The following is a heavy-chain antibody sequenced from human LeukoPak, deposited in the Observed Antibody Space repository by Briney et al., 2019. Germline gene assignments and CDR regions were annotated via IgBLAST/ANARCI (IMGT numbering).Heavy chain of an antibody. Sequence: SETLSLTCTVSGGSISSYYWSWIRQPPGKGLEWIGYIYTSGSTNYNPSLKSRVTISVDTSKNQFSLKLSSVTAADTAVYYCARQGFGYYDSSGYYHDAFDIWGQGTMVTISS. CDR3: ARQGFGYYDSSGYYHDAFDI. CDR2: IYTSGST. CDR1: GGSISSYY. J-gene: IGHJ3*02. D-gene: IGHD3-22*01. V-gene: IGHV4-4*09.